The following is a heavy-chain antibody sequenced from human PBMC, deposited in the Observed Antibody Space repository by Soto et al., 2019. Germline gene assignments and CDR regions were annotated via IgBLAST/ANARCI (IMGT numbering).Heavy chain of an antibody. CDR1: GGSVSSYY. V-gene: IGHV4-4*07. CDR2: IFISGST. J-gene: IGHJ4*01. CDR3: ASALVYYGDYCFDG. Sequence: PSETLSLTCTVSGGSVSSYYWTWIRQSPGKGLEWIGRIFISGSTKYNPSFNSRVTMSVDTSKNQFSTKLSSVTAADTATYYCASALVYYGDYCFDGWGQGTLVTVSS. D-gene: IGHD4-17*01.